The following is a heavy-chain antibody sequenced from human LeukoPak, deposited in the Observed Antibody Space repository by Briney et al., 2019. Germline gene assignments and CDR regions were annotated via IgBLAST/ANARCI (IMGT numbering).Heavy chain of an antibody. D-gene: IGHD3-3*01. Sequence: SETLSLTCAAYGGSFSGYYWSWIRQPPGKGLEWIGEINHSGSTNYNPSLKSRVTISVDTSKNQFSLKLSSVTAADTAVYYCARGYSTIFGVVPFYYFDYWGQGTLVTVSS. V-gene: IGHV4-34*01. CDR1: GGSFSGYY. CDR3: ARGYSTIFGVVPFYYFDY. J-gene: IGHJ4*02. CDR2: INHSGST.